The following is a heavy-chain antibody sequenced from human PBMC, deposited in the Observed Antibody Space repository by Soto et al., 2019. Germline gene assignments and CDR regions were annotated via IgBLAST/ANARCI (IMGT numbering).Heavy chain of an antibody. CDR2: INPSGATT. D-gene: IGHD2-2*01. V-gene: IGHV1-46*01. J-gene: IGHJ1*01. CDR3: ARRDCFSSSCYFKY. CDR1: GYTFTSYY. Sequence: QVSLVQSGAEVKKPGASVKVSCKASGYTFTSYYVHWVRQAPGQGLEWMGIINPSGATTTYAQNFQGRVAMTRDTSTSTVYRELSSLRSEDTAVYYCARRDCFSSSCYFKYWGQGTLVTVSS.